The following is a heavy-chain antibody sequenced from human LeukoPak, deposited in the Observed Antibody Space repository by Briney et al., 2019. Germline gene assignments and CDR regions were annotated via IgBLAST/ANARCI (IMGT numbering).Heavy chain of an antibody. CDR1: GFTLSSYA. J-gene: IGHJ6*02. D-gene: IGHD6-19*01. CDR2: ISYDGSNK. CDR3: ARAQWLVPTSYYYYGMDV. V-gene: IGHV3-30-3*01. Sequence: GRSLRLSCAASGFTLSSYAMHWVRQAPGKGLEWVAVISYDGSNKYYADSVKGRFTISRDNSKNTLYLQMNSLRAEDTAVYYCARAQWLVPTSYYYYGMDVWGQGTTVTVSS.